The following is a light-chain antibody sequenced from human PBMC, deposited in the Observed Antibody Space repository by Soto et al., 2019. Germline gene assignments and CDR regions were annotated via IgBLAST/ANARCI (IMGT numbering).Light chain of an antibody. CDR2: KAS. CDR1: QSISSW. CDR3: QQYSYFST. V-gene: IGKV1-5*03. Sequence: DIQMTQSPSTLSASVGDRVTITCRASQSISSWLTWYQQKAGQAPKILIYKASIVESGVPSRFSDSGSGSEFTLTISRLQPDDSANYYCQQYSYFSTFGQGTRVEVE. J-gene: IGKJ1*01.